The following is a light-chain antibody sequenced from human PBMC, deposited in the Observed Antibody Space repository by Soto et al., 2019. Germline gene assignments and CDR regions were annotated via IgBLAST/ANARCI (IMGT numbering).Light chain of an antibody. Sequence: HLGQSPSTLSASVGDRVTITRRASQSISNLLAWYQQKPGQAPKLMIYDASSLESGVPSRFSGSCGRTEFPLTISGLQADDFASYYCQQYNSFSLTFGGGTKLDIK. V-gene: IGKV1-5*01. CDR3: QQYNSFSLT. J-gene: IGKJ4*01. CDR1: QSISNL. CDR2: DAS.